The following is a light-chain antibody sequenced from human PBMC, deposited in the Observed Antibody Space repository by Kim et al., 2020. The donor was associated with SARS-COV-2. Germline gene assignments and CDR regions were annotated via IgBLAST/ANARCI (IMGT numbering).Light chain of an antibody. CDR1: ALPKQY. CDR3: QSADSSGTYVV. J-gene: IGLJ2*01. V-gene: IGLV3-25*03. CDR2: KDS. Sequence: SYELTQPPSVSVSPGQTARITCSGDALPKQYAYWYQQKPGQAPVLVIYKDSERPSGIPERFSGSSSGTTVTLTISGVQAEGEADYYCQSADSSGTYVVFGGGTQLTVL.